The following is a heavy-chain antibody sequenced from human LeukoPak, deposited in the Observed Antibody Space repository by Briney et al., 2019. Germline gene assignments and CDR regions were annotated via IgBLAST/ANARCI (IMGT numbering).Heavy chain of an antibody. CDR1: VTSVASYW. V-gene: IGHV5-51*01. CDR3: VGFRSGYSDY. D-gene: IGHD3-3*01. Sequence: GESLKISCKVSVTSVASYWIGWVRQMPGKGLEWMGIIDPSDSDTRYSPSFQGQITIAAAKSISTAYLQWSSLKASDTSIYYCVGFRSGYSDYWGQGTLVTVSS. J-gene: IGHJ4*02. CDR2: IDPSDSDT.